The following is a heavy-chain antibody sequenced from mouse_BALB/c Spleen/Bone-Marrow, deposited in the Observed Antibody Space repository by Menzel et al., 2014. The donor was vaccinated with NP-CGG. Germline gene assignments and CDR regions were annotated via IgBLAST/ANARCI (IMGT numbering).Heavy chain of an antibody. J-gene: IGHJ2*01. V-gene: IGHV2-9*02. CDR1: GFSLTNYG. Sequence: VQVEESGAGLVAPSQCLYITCTVSGFSLTNYGVHWVRQPPGKGLEWLGVILAGGSTNYNSALMSRLSISKDNSKSQNLVKRNRMKMDATTMLYCARTGIYFWGQGATRTVSS. CDR2: ILAGGST. D-gene: IGHD1-1*02. CDR3: ARTGIYF.